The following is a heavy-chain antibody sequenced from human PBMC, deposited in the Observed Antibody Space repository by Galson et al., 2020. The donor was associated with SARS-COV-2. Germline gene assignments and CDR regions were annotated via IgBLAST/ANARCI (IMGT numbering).Heavy chain of an antibody. D-gene: IGHD6-6*01. J-gene: IGHJ4*02. CDR3: ARDRIATRRIFDY. CDR2: ISRSGSST. CDR1: GFTLGDSY. Sequence: GGPLRLSCAAPGFTLGDSYMTWIRQAPGKGLEWVSYISRSGSSTDYADSVKGRFTISRDNAKNSLYLQVNSLRAEDTAVYYCARDRIATRRIFDYWGQGTLVTVSS. V-gene: IGHV3-11*06.